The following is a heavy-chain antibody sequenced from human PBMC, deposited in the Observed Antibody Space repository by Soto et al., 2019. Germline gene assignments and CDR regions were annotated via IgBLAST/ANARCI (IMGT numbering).Heavy chain of an antibody. CDR2: IYSGGST. V-gene: IGHV3-53*01. J-gene: IGHJ4*02. CDR3: ARENALYYYDSSGNYFEY. CDR1: GFTVSSNY. Sequence: GGSLRLSCAASGFTVSSNYMSWVRQAPGKGLEWVSVIYSGGSTYYADSVEGRFTISRDNSKNTLYLQMNSLRAEDTAVYYCARENALYYYDSSGNYFEYWGQGTQVTVSS. D-gene: IGHD3-22*01.